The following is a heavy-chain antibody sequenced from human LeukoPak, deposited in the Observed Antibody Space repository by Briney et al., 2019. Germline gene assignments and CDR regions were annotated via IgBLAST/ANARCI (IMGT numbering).Heavy chain of an antibody. CDR1: GFTISSYG. Sequence: AGTLTLSCAASGFTISSYGMHWLRQAQGKGLEWVAFIRYDGSNKYYADSVKGRFTISRDNSKNTLYLQMNSLRAEGTAVYYCAKAGGYYYYMDVWGEGATVTVSS. J-gene: IGHJ6*03. V-gene: IGHV3-30*02. D-gene: IGHD2-15*01. CDR2: IRYDGSNK. CDR3: AKAGGYYYYMDV.